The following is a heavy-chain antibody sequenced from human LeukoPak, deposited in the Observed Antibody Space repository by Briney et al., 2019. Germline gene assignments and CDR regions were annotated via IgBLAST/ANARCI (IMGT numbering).Heavy chain of an antibody. CDR1: GFTFSSYA. Sequence: PAGGSLRLSCAASGFTFSSYAMSWVRQAPGKGLEWVSAISGSGGSTYYADSVKGRFTISRDNSKNTLYLQMNSLRAEDTAVYYGPKEAYIAVAGTVYWAQGTWSPSPQ. CDR3: PKEAYIAVAGTVY. V-gene: IGHV3-23*01. CDR2: ISGSGGST. D-gene: IGHD6-19*01. J-gene: IGHJ4*02.